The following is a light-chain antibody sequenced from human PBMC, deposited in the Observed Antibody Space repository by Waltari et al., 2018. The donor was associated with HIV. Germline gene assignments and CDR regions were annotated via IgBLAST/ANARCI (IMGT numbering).Light chain of an antibody. CDR2: SAS. V-gene: IGKV4-1*01. Sequence: DIVMTQSPTSLTVSLGERATINCKPSQSVLYSSNNKNYLAWYQQKPGQPPKLVISSASTRESGVPDRFSGSGSGTDFNLTISSLQAEDVAVYHCQQYYSTPLTFGGGTRVEIK. J-gene: IGKJ4*01. CDR3: QQYYSTPLT. CDR1: QSVLYSSNNKNY.